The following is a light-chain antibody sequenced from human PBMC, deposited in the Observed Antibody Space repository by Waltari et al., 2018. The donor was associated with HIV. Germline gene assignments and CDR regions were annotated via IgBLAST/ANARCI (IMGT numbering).Light chain of an antibody. CDR3: CSYAGRSTLEV. J-gene: IGLJ2*01. V-gene: IGLV2-23*02. CDR2: EVN. Sequence: SALTQPASVSGSPGQSITISCTGTSSDVGAYNLFPWYQQHPGKAPKFIIYEVNKRPSEVSIRFSGSKSGNTASLTISGLQAEDEADYYCCSYAGRSTLEVFGGGTKVTVL. CDR1: SSDVGAYNL.